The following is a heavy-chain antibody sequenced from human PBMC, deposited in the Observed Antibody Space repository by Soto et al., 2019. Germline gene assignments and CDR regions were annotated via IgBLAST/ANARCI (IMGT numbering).Heavy chain of an antibody. CDR3: AKATTMLVVTKEYYNGMEV. Sequence: VGPLRLSCASSGFTFSNYGIHCVRHSPGKWLEWVAIVSHNGNDKYYVDSVQGRFTISRDNSKNTVYLQMNNLSADDTAVYYCAKATTMLVVTKEYYNGMEVLGQLIT. CDR2: VSHNGNDK. D-gene: IGHD2-15*01. J-gene: IGHJ6*01. CDR1: GFTFSNYG. V-gene: IGHV3-30*18.